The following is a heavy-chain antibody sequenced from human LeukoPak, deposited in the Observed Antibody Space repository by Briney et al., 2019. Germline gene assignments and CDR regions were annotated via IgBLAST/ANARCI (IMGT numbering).Heavy chain of an antibody. CDR1: GGSISSSSYY. J-gene: IGHJ4*02. CDR3: AGTPTYYDFWSGYLHFDY. CDR2: IYYSGST. D-gene: IGHD3-3*01. V-gene: IGHV4-39*05. Sequence: PSETPSLTCTVSGGSISSSSYYWGWIRQPPGKGLEWIGGIYYSGSTYYNPSLKSRVTISVDTSKNQFSLKLSSVTAADTAVYYCAGTPTYYDFWSGYLHFDYWGQGTLVTVSS.